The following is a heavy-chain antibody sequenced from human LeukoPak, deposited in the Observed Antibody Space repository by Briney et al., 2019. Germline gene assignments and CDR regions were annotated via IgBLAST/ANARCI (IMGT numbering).Heavy chain of an antibody. CDR3: ARSLYYTQPGDEYYFDY. J-gene: IGHJ4*02. CDR1: GVSISSYY. CDR2: IYYSGSI. D-gene: IGHD3-10*01. V-gene: IGHV4-59*01. Sequence: PSETLSLTCTVSGVSISSYYWSWIRQPPGKGLEWIGYIYYSGSINYNPSLKSRVTISLDTSKNQFSLKLSSVTAADTAVYYCARSLYYTQPGDEYYFDYWGQGTLVTVSS.